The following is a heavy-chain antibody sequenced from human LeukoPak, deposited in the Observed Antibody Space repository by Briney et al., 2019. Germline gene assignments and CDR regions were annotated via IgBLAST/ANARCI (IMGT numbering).Heavy chain of an antibody. V-gene: IGHV3-74*01. J-gene: IGHJ4*02. D-gene: IGHD1-26*01. CDR3: VRDLGGRSGH. CDR1: GFTFTNYW. CDR2: INSNGSST. Sequence: GGSLRLSCAASGFTFTNYWMHWVRQSPGKGLVWVSRINSNGSSTSYADSVKGRFTISRDNAKNTLHLQMNSLRAEDTAVYYCVRDLGGRSGHWGQGTLVTVSS.